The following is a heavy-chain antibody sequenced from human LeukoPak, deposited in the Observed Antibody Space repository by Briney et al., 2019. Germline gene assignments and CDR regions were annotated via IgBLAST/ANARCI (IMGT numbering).Heavy chain of an antibody. V-gene: IGHV3-23*01. CDR1: GFTSSSYA. CDR2: ISGSGGST. J-gene: IGHJ4*02. Sequence: PGGSLRLSCAASGFTSSSYAMSWVRQAPGKGLEWVSAISGSGGSTYYADSVKGRFTISRDNSKNTLYLQMNSLRAEDTAVYYCAKVPLYEVRGVNFDYWGQGTLVTVSS. CDR3: AKVPLYEVRGVNFDY. D-gene: IGHD3-10*01.